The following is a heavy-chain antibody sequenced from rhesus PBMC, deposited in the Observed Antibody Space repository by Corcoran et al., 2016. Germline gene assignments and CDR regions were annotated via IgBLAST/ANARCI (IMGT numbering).Heavy chain of an antibody. CDR1: GFSLSTSGMG. CDR2: IYWDDDK. V-gene: IGHV2S1*01. Sequence: QETLKESGPALVKPTQTLTLTCTFSGFSLSTSGMGVGWIRQPPGKALEWLASIYWDDDKYSTPSLKSSLTSSKDTSKNQVVLTMTNMDPVDTATYYCARGATYYYGSGYYTGFDYWGQGVLVTVSS. J-gene: IGHJ4*01. CDR3: ARGATYYYGSGYYTGFDY. D-gene: IGHD3-28*01.